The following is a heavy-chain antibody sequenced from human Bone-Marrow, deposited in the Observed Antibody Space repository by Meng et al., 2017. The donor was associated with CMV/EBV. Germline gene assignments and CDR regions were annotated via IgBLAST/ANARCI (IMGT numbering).Heavy chain of an antibody. D-gene: IGHD2-8*01. CDR1: GFTFSSYA. V-gene: IGHV3-33*08. J-gene: IGHJ4*02. CDR2: IWYDGSNK. CDR3: ARDSGDCTNGVCYTGELDY. Sequence: GESLKISCAASGFTFSSYAMHWVRQAPGKGLEWVAVIWYDGSNKYYADSVKGRFTISRDNAKNSLYLQMNSLRAEDTALYYCARDSGDCTNGVCYTGELDYWGQGTLVTVSS.